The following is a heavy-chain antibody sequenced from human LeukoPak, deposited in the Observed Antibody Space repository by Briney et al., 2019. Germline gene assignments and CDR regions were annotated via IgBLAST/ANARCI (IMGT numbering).Heavy chain of an antibody. CDR2: INPSSGGT. V-gene: IGHV1-2*02. Sequence: ASVKVSCKASEYTFTDYCLHWVRQAPGQGLEWMGWINPSSGGTRYAQKFQGRVTLTRDTSISTAYMELSSLRSDDTAVYFCARDLGTPATNAEYFFDYWGQGTLVIVSS. CDR3: ARDLGTPATNAEYFFDY. CDR1: EYTFTDYC. D-gene: IGHD6-13*01. J-gene: IGHJ4*02.